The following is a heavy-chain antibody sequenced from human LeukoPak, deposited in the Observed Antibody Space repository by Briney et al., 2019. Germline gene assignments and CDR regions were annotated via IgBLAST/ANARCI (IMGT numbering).Heavy chain of an antibody. V-gene: IGHV4-4*09. J-gene: IGHJ4*02. CDR2: IYSTGTT. CDR1: GTFVSGFY. CDR3: AGRWRGTLDY. D-gene: IGHD5-24*01. Sequence: PSETLSLTCTVSGTFVSGFYWTWIRQPPGKGLEWIGFIYSTGTTSYNSSLQSRVTISVDTSKNQFSQKLKSVIAADTAIYYCAGRWRGTLDYWGRGTLVAVSS.